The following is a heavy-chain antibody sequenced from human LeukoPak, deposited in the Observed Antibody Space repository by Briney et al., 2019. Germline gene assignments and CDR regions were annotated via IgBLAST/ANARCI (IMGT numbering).Heavy chain of an antibody. CDR2: ISAYNGNT. J-gene: IGHJ4*02. Sequence: GASVKVSCKASGHTFTSYGISWVRQAPGQGLEWMGWISAYNGNTNYAQKLQGRVTMTTDTSTSTAYMELRSLRSDDTAVYYCASGYSSSWSHWEGPYFDYWGQGTLVTVSS. CDR3: ASGYSSSWSHWEGPYFDY. CDR1: GHTFTSYG. V-gene: IGHV1-18*01. D-gene: IGHD6-13*01.